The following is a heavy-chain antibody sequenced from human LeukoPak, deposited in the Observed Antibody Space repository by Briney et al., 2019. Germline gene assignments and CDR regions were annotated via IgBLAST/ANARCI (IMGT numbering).Heavy chain of an antibody. Sequence: QSGGSLRLSCAASGFTFSNYAMSWVRQAPGKGLEWVSVIYSGGSTYYADSVKGRFTISRDNSKNTLYLQMNSLRAEDTAVYYCARGVRYDFWSGAYYFDYWGQGTLVTVSS. CDR3: ARGVRYDFWSGAYYFDY. CDR1: GFTFSNYA. V-gene: IGHV3-53*01. CDR2: IYSGGST. J-gene: IGHJ4*02. D-gene: IGHD3-3*01.